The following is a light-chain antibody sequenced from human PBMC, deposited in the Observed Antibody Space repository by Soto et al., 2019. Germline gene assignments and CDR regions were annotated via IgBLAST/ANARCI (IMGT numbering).Light chain of an antibody. V-gene: IGKV3-20*01. J-gene: IGKJ2*01. Sequence: EIVLTQSPASLSLSPGERATLSGRASQSVNSALLGWYQQIPGQDPSLLIYETSIRATGIPDRFSGSGSGTDFALTISRLEPEDSAVYYCQQYEHSVVYHFGQGTKLEIK. CDR3: QQYEHSVVYH. CDR1: QSVNSAL. CDR2: ETS.